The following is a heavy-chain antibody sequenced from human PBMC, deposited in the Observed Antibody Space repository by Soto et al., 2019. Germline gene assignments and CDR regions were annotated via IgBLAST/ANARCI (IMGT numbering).Heavy chain of an antibody. Sequence: QVQLVESGGGVVQPGRSLRLSCAASGFTFSSYGMHWVRQAPGKGLEWVAVRSYDGSNKYYAESVKGRITISRDNSKNTLYLQMNSLRAEDTAVYYCEKDNSGSALDSWGQGTLVTVSS. CDR2: RSYDGSNK. D-gene: IGHD1-26*01. CDR1: GFTFSSYG. J-gene: IGHJ4*02. CDR3: EKDNSGSALDS. V-gene: IGHV3-30*18.